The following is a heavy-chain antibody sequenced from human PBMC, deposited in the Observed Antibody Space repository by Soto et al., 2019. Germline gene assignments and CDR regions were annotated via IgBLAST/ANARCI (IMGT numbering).Heavy chain of an antibody. D-gene: IGHD6-13*01. CDR3: ARANSSSWYKLEYKWFDP. V-gene: IGHV4-59*01. CDR1: GASINYYY. J-gene: IGHJ5*02. CDR2: MYYSETT. Sequence: SETLSLTCTVSGASINYYYWSWIRQTPGKGLEWVGFMYYSETTKYNPSLKGRVNMSLDTSKNQVSLNLKSVTAADTAVYYCARANSSSWYKLEYKWFDPWGQGTLVTVSS.